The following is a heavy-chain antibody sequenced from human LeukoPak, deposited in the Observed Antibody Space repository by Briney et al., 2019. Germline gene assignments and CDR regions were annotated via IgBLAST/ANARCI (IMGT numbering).Heavy chain of an antibody. V-gene: IGHV1-46*01. CDR3: ARGGGWGGTARIYGVDV. CDR2: INPSGGST. Sequence: GASAKVSCKASGYTFTSYYMHWVRQAPGQGLEWMGIINPSGGSTSYAQKFQGRVTMTRDTSTSTVYMELSSLRSEDTAVYYCARGGGWGGTARIYGVDVWGQGTTVTVSS. D-gene: IGHD6-6*01. J-gene: IGHJ6*02. CDR1: GYTFTSYY.